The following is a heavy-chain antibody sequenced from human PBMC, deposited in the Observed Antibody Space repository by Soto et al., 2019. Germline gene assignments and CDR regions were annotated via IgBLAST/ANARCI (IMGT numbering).Heavy chain of an antibody. CDR1: GYTFTSYG. CDR2: ISAYNGNT. J-gene: IGHJ5*02. CDR3: ARDSWRLYDFWSGYYTEQGNWFDP. V-gene: IGHV1-18*01. Sequence: QVQLVQSGAEVKKPGASVKVSCKASGYTFTSYGISWVRQAPGQGLEWMGWISAYNGNTNYAQKLQGRVTMTTDTSTSTAYMGLRSLRSDDTAVYYCARDSWRLYDFWSGYYTEQGNWFDPWGQGTLVTVSS. D-gene: IGHD3-3*01.